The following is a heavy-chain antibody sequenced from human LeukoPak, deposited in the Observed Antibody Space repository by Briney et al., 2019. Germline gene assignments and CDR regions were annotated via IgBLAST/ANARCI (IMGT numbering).Heavy chain of an antibody. Sequence: PSETLSLTCTVSGGSISYYYWNWIRQPPGKGLEWIGYIYSSGSTNYNPSLKSRVTISVDTSKNQFSLKLSSVTAADTAVYFCARQLRGEAVAGHLQPFDYWGQGTLVTVSS. J-gene: IGHJ4*02. CDR3: ARQLRGEAVAGHLQPFDY. D-gene: IGHD6-19*01. V-gene: IGHV4-59*08. CDR2: IYSSGST. CDR1: GGSISYYY.